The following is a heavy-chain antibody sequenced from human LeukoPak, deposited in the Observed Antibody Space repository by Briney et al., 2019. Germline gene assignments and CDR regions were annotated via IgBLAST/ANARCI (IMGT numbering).Heavy chain of an antibody. CDR1: GYRFIDDY. V-gene: IGHV1-2*02. CDR2: INTDSGFT. Sequence: ASVKVSCKASGYRFIDDYMHWVRQAPGQGLEWMGWINTDSGFTNYAQKFQGRVTMTRDTSISTAYLEVSRLRSDDTAIYYCAPTPEAYTSNWNVWGQGTLVTVSS. D-gene: IGHD3-16*01. CDR3: APTPEAYTSNWNV. J-gene: IGHJ4*02.